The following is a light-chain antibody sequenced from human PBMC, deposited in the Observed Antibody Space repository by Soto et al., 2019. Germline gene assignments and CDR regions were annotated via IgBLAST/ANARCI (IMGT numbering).Light chain of an antibody. J-gene: IGLJ2*01. CDR2: EIS. Sequence: QSALIQPPSASGSPGQSVTISCTGTSSDVGGYNYVSWYQQHPGTAPKLMIYEISKRPSGVPDRFSGSKSGNTASLTVSGLQAEDEADYYCSSYAGSNNVVFGGGTKLTVL. V-gene: IGLV2-8*01. CDR1: SSDVGGYNY. CDR3: SSYAGSNNVV.